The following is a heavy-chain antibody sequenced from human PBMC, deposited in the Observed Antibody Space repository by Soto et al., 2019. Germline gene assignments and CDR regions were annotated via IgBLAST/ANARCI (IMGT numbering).Heavy chain of an antibody. Sequence: GGSLRLSCAASGFTFSSFDMHWVRQATGKGLEWVSGIASAGDTFYAGSVKGRFTISRDTANNSLYLQMNSLRAEDTAVYYCAKDHRGGNDYWGQGTLVTVSS. V-gene: IGHV3-13*01. J-gene: IGHJ4*02. CDR3: AKDHRGGNDY. D-gene: IGHD3-10*01. CDR2: IASAGDT. CDR1: GFTFSSFD.